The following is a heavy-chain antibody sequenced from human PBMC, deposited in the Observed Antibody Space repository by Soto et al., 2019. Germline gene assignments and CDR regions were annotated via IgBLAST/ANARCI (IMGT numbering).Heavy chain of an antibody. J-gene: IGHJ4*02. V-gene: IGHV1-69*01. CDR2: IIPAFHTP. D-gene: IGHD1-26*01. CDR1: GGTFSSYV. Sequence: QVQLVQSGAEVRKPGSSVKVSCKASGGTFSSYVISWVRQAPGQGLEWMGGIIPAFHTPTYAQRFQGRVTITADGSTNTAYMELSSLTSEDTAMYYCARNLGWELDYLDYWGQGTLVTVSS. CDR3: ARNLGWELDYLDY.